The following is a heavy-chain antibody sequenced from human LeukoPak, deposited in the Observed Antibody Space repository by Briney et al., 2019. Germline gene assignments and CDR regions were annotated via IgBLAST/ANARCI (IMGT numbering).Heavy chain of an antibody. J-gene: IGHJ4*02. CDR3: ARPLGPRNTVTTPAPFDY. CDR2: INSDGSST. D-gene: IGHD4-17*01. Sequence: PGGSLRLSCAASGFTFNNSWMHWVRQGPGKGLMWVSRINSDGSSTSYADAVKGRFTISRDNAKNTLYLQMNSLRGEDTAVYYCARPLGPRNTVTTPAPFDYWGQGTLVTVSS. V-gene: IGHV3-74*01. CDR1: GFTFNNSW.